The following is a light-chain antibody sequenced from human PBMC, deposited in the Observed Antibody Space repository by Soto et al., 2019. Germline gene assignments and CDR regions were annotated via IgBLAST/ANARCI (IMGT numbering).Light chain of an antibody. CDR2: EVS. Sequence: QSVLTQPASVSGSPGQSITISCTGTSSDVGGYNYVSWYQQHPGKAPELMIYEVSNRPSGVSNRFSGSKSGNTASLTISGLQAEDEADYYCSSYTSSSTYVFGTRTKVTVL. CDR1: SSDVGGYNY. J-gene: IGLJ1*01. V-gene: IGLV2-14*01. CDR3: SSYTSSSTYV.